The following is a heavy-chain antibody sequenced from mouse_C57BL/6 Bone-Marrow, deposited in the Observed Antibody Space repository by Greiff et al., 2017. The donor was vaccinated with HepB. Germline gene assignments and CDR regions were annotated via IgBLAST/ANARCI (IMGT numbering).Heavy chain of an antibody. Sequence: VQLQQPGAELVRPGSSVKLSCKASGYTFTSYWMHWVQQRPIQGLEWIGNIDPSDSETHYTQKFKDKVTLTVDKSSSTDYMQLSSLTSEDSAVYDCARYDYRSPNWYCDVWGTGTTVTVSA. D-gene: IGHD2-12*01. V-gene: IGHV1-52*01. J-gene: IGHJ1*03. CDR1: GYTFTSYW. CDR3: ARYDYRSPNWYCDV. CDR2: IDPSDSET.